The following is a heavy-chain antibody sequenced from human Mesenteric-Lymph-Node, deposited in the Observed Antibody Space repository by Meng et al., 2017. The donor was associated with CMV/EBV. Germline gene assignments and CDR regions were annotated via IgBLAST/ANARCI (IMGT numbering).Heavy chain of an antibody. CDR3: AKAAQRGYQLLWYFDY. J-gene: IGHJ4*02. CDR2: IRYDGSNK. D-gene: IGHD2-2*01. V-gene: IGHV3-30*02. CDR1: GFTFSSDA. Sequence: GGSLRLSCAASGFTFSSDAMSWVRQAPGKGLEWVAFIRYDGSNKYYADSVKGRFTISRDNSKNTLYLQMNSLRAEDTAVYYCAKAAQRGYQLLWYFDYWGQGTLVTVSS.